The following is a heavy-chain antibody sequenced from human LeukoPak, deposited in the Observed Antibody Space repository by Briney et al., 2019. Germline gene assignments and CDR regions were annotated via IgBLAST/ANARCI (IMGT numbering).Heavy chain of an antibody. CDR3: AKDEGRYSYGIGFDY. V-gene: IGHV3-30*02. CDR2: IRYDGSNK. Sequence: GGSLRLSCAASGFTFSSYGMHWVRQAPGKGLEWVAFIRYDGSNKYYADPVKGRFTISRDNSKNTLYLQMNSLRAEDTAVYYCAKDEGRYSYGIGFDYWGQGTLVTVSS. J-gene: IGHJ4*02. CDR1: GFTFSSYG. D-gene: IGHD5-18*01.